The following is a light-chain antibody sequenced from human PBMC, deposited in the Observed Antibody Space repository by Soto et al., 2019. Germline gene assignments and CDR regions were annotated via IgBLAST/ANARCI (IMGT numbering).Light chain of an antibody. CDR1: SSDVGGYNY. CDR3: SSYTTSSPHVV. Sequence: QSVLTQPASVSGSPGQSITISCTGTSSDVGGYNYVSWYQQHPGKAPKLMIYDVNNRPSGVSNRFSGSKSGNTASLTISGLQAEDEADYYCSSYTTSSPHVVFGGGTKLTVL. CDR2: DVN. V-gene: IGLV2-14*01. J-gene: IGLJ2*01.